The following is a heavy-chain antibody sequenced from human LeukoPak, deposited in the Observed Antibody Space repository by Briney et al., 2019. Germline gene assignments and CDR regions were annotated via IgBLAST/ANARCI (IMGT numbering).Heavy chain of an antibody. Sequence: MPSETLSPTCTVSGGSINSGSYYWTWIRQPAGKGLEWIGRIYTSGSTNYNPSLRGRVTISADTSTNQFSLRLSSVTAADTAVYYCAREGSVAAGYFQRWGQGTLVTVSS. CDR2: IYTSGST. CDR1: GGSINSGSYY. V-gene: IGHV4-61*02. J-gene: IGHJ1*01. D-gene: IGHD6-19*01. CDR3: AREGSVAAGYFQR.